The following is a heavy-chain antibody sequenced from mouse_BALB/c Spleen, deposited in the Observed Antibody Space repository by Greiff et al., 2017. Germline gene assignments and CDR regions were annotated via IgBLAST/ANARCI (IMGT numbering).Heavy chain of an antibody. CDR3: TRVMITYYAMDY. CDR1: GFTFSSYT. V-gene: IGHV5-6-4*01. CDR2: ISSGGSYT. Sequence: EVKLVESGGGLVKPGGSLKLSCAASGFTFSSYTMSWVRQTPEKRLEWVATISSGGSYTYYPDSVKGRFTISRDNAKNTLYLQMSSLKSEDTAMYYCTRVMITYYAMDYWGQGTSVTVSS. J-gene: IGHJ4*01. D-gene: IGHD2-4*01.